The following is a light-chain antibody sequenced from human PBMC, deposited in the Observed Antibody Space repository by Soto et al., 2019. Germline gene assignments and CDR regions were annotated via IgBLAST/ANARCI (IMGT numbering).Light chain of an antibody. Sequence: QSALTQPASVSGSPGQAITISCTGTSSDVGGYNYVSWYQQHPGKAPKLMIYDVSNRPSGGSNRFSGSKSGNTASLTISGLQAEDEADYYCSSYTSSRTERYVFGTGTKATVL. CDR2: DVS. J-gene: IGLJ1*01. CDR3: SSYTSSRTERYV. V-gene: IGLV2-14*01. CDR1: SSDVGGYNY.